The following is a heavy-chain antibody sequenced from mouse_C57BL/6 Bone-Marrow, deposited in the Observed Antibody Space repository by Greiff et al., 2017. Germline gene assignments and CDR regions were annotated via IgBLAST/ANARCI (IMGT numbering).Heavy chain of an antibody. J-gene: IGHJ2*01. Sequence: EVNVVESGGDLVKPGGSLKLSCAASGFTFSSYGMSWVRQTPDKRLEWVATISSGGSYTYYPDSVKGRFTISRDNAKNTLYLQMSSLKSEDTAMYYCARRGGYYDYWGQGTTLTVSS. CDR3: ARRGGYYDY. CDR2: ISSGGSYT. V-gene: IGHV5-6*02. D-gene: IGHD2-3*01. CDR1: GFTFSSYG.